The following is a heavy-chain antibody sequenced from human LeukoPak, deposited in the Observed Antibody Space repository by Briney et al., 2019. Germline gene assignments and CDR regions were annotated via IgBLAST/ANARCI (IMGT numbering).Heavy chain of an antibody. CDR1: GYTFTGYY. J-gene: IGHJ4*02. D-gene: IGHD6-19*01. V-gene: IGHV1-8*02. CDR3: ARDIAVAHYYFDY. Sequence: ASVKVSYKASGYTFTGYYMHWVRQAPGQGLEWMGWMNPNSGNTGYAQKFQGRVTMTRNTSISTAYMELSSLRSEDTAVYYCARDIAVAHYYFDYWGQGTLVTVSS. CDR2: MNPNSGNT.